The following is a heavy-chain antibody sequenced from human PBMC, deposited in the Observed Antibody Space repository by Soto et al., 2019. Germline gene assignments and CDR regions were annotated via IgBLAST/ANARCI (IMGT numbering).Heavy chain of an antibody. CDR2: ISGGGSST. Sequence: GGSLRLSCAASGFTFSNYEMHWVRQAPGKGLEWVSAISGGGSSTYYADSVKGRFTVSRDNSKNTLYLQMNGLRAEDTALYYCAKDRLGYYRPVDYWGQGTLVTVS. D-gene: IGHD3-22*01. CDR1: GFTFSNYE. J-gene: IGHJ4*02. CDR3: AKDRLGYYRPVDY. V-gene: IGHV3-23*01.